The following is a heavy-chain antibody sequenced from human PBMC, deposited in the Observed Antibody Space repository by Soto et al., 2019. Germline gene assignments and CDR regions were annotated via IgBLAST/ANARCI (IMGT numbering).Heavy chain of an antibody. CDR2: IRSKANNYAT. V-gene: IGHV3-73*01. Sequence: PGGSLRLSCAASGFIFSDSAMHWVRQASGKGLEWVGRIRSKANNYATAYAASVKGRYSISRDDSKNTAYLQMNSLKTEDTAVYYCTTAPDHDYYDYTVDYWGQGTLVTVSS. CDR1: GFIFSDSA. CDR3: TTAPDHDYYDYTVDY. D-gene: IGHD4-17*01. J-gene: IGHJ4*02.